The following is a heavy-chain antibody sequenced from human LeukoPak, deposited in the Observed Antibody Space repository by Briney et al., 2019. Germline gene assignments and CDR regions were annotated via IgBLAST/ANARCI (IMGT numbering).Heavy chain of an antibody. CDR3: ARVPSMIRGVVNYGMDV. V-gene: IGHV1-2*02. D-gene: IGHD3-10*01. Sequence: ASVKVSCKTSGYSFAGYFMHWVRQAPGQGLEWMGWINPNSGDTKYAQRFQGRVTMTRDTSINTAYMELRRLTSDDTAVYYCARVPSMIRGVVNYGMDVWGQGTTVTVSS. J-gene: IGHJ6*02. CDR2: INPNSGDT. CDR1: GYSFAGYF.